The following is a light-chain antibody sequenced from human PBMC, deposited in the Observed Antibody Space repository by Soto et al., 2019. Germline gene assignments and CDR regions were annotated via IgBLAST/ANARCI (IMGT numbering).Light chain of an antibody. Sequence: DIQMPQCPSALAASVGDRVIITRRASQSISRWLAWFQQKPGKAHNLLIYDASDLGSGVPSRFSGSGSGTDFTLTISSLQPEDFATYHCQESYSTRALTVSGGTTVDIK. V-gene: IGKV1-39*01. CDR2: DAS. CDR3: QESYSTRALT. CDR1: QSISRW. J-gene: IGKJ4*01.